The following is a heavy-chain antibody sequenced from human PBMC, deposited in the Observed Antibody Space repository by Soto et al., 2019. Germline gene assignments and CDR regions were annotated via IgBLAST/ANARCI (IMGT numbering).Heavy chain of an antibody. CDR1: GFTFDDYA. D-gene: IGHD2-2*01. V-gene: IGHV3-9*01. CDR2: ISWNSGSI. J-gene: IGHJ4*02. Sequence: GGSLRLSCAASGFTFDDYAMHWVRQAPGKGLEWVSGISWNSGSIGYADSVKGRFTISRDNAKNSLYLQMNSLRAEDTALYYCAKDMVFRSSTSCPRDYWGQGTLVTVSS. CDR3: AKDMVFRSSTSCPRDY.